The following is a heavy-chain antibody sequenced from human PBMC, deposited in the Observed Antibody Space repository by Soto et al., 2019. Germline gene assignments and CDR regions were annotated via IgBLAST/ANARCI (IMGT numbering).Heavy chain of an antibody. Sequence: QVQLVQSGAEVKKPGSSVKVSWKASGGTFSSYAISWVRQAPGQGLEWMGGIIPIFGTANYAQKFQGRVTITADESNSTAYMELSSLRSEDTAVYYCARVAQAFLRYCTNECWYFDIWGRGTLVTVSS. V-gene: IGHV1-69*12. CDR1: GGTFSSYA. CDR2: IIPIFGTA. D-gene: IGHD2-8*01. J-gene: IGHJ2*01. CDR3: ARVAQAFLRYCTNECWYFDI.